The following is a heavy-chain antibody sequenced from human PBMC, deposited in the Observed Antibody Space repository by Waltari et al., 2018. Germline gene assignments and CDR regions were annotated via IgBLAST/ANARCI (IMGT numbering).Heavy chain of an antibody. V-gene: IGHV3-33*08. CDR2: IWYDGSNK. J-gene: IGHJ4*02. CDR1: GFTFSSYS. Sequence: QVQMVESGGGVVQPGRSLRLSCAASGFTFSSYSIHWVRQAPGKGMEWVAFIWYDGSNKYYADSVKGRFTISRDNSKNTLYLQMNSLRAEDTAVYYCARDAMATMSSPFDYWGQGTLVTVSS. D-gene: IGHD5-12*01. CDR3: ARDAMATMSSPFDY.